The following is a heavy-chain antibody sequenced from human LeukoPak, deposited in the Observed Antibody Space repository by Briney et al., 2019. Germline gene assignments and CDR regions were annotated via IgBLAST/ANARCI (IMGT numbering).Heavy chain of an antibody. Sequence: GGSLRLPCAASGFTFSSYEMNWVRQAPGKGLEWVSYISSSGSTIYYADSVKGRFTISRDNAKNSLYLQMNSLRAEDTAIYYCALSDTAMGDYWGQGTLVTVSS. CDR2: ISSSGSTI. J-gene: IGHJ4*02. V-gene: IGHV3-48*03. D-gene: IGHD5-18*01. CDR3: ALSDTAMGDY. CDR1: GFTFSSYE.